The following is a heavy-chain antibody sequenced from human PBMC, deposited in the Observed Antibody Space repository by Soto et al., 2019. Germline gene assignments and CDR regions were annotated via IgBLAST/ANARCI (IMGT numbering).Heavy chain of an antibody. CDR3: ARVGGYCISTSCYFWFDP. J-gene: IGHJ5*02. Sequence: PGGSLRLSCAASGFTFSSYAMSWVRQAPGKGLEWVSAISGSGGSTYYADSVKGRFTISRDNAKNTLYLQMNSLKAEDTAVYYCARVGGYCISTSCYFWFDPWGQGTLVTVSS. D-gene: IGHD2-2*01. CDR2: ISGSGGST. CDR1: GFTFSSYA. V-gene: IGHV3-23*01.